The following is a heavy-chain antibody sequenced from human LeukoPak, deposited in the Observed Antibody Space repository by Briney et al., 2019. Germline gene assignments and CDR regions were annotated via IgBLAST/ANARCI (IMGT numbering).Heavy chain of an antibody. V-gene: IGHV3-43*02. CDR2: ISGDGGST. CDR1: GFTFDDYA. CDR3: AKDRLARVSSTTDY. D-gene: IGHD2-2*01. Sequence: PRGSLRLSCAASGFTFDDYAMHWVRPAPRKGLEWVSLISGDGGSTYYADSVKGRFTISRDNSKNSLYLQMNSLRTEDTALYYCAKDRLARVSSTTDYWGQGTLVTVSS. J-gene: IGHJ4*02.